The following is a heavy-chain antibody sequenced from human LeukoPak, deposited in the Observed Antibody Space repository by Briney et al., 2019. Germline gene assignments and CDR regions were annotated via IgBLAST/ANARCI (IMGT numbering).Heavy chain of an antibody. CDR2: ITPLFGTA. J-gene: IGHJ5*02. D-gene: IGHD2-15*01. V-gene: IGHV1-69*13. CDR1: GGTFSKYT. CDR3: ARGGGYCSGGSCYLNWFDP. Sequence: SVKVSCKASGGTFSKYTISWVRQRPGQGLEWMGEITPLFGTANYAQKFQGRVTITADESASTAYMELSSLRSEDTAVYYCARGGGYCSGGSCYLNWFDPWGQGTLVTVSS.